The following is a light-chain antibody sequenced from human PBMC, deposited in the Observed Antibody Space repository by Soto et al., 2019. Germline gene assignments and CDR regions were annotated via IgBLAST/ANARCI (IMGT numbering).Light chain of an antibody. CDR1: SSDVGGFNY. J-gene: IGLJ1*01. V-gene: IGLV2-14*03. CDR3: NSYTSSSTYV. Sequence: QSALTQPASVSGSPGQSITISSTGTSSDVGGFNYVSWYQQHPGKAPKLMIYDVTNRSSGVSYRFSGSKSGNTASLTISGLQAEDEADYYCNSYTSSSTYVFGTGTKLTVL. CDR2: DVT.